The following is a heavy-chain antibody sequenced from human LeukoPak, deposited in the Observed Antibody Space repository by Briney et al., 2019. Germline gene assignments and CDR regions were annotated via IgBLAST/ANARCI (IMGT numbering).Heavy chain of an antibody. V-gene: IGHV4-31*03. CDR2: IYYSGST. CDR1: GGSISSGGYY. J-gene: IGHJ4*02. CDR3: ARAFFPAAIPGYFDY. Sequence: PSQTLSLTCTVSGGSISSGGYYWSWIRQHPGKGLERIGYIYYSGSTYYNPSLKSRVTISVDTSKNQFSLKLSSVTAADTAVYYCARAFFPAAIPGYFDYWGQGTLVTVSS. D-gene: IGHD2-2*02.